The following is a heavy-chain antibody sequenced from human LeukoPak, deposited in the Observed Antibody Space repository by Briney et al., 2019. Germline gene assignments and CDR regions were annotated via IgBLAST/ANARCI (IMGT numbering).Heavy chain of an antibody. CDR1: GFTFSSYA. D-gene: IGHD4-23*01. CDR2: ITGTGATT. J-gene: IGHJ3*02. V-gene: IGHV3-23*01. Sequence: GGSLRLSCTASGFTFSSYAMSWVRQAPGKGREWVSAITGTGATTYYADSVKGRFTISRDNSKNTLYLQMNSLRAEDTAVYYCAKRGADSGGNSALVAFDIWGQGTMVTVSS. CDR3: AKRGADSGGNSALVAFDI.